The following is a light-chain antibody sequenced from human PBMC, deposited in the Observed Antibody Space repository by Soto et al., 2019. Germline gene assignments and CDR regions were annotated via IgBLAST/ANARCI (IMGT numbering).Light chain of an antibody. V-gene: IGLV2-8*01. CDR3: SSYGGSNNFV. CDR1: SSDVGGYNF. Sequence: QSVLTQPPSASGSPGQSVTISCTGTSSDVGGYNFFSWYQHFPGKAPKLISYEVTKRPSGVPDRFSGSKSGNTASLTVSGLQTDDEADYYCSSYGGSNNFVFGTGTKVTVL. J-gene: IGLJ1*01. CDR2: EVT.